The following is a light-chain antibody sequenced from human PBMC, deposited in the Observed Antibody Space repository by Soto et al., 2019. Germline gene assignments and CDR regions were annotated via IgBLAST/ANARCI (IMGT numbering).Light chain of an antibody. CDR1: QSVSSY. V-gene: IGKV3-11*01. CDR3: QQRSNWPPLT. Sequence: EIVMTQSPATLSLSPGERATLSCRASQSVSSYLAWYQQKPGQAPMLLIYDASNRATGIPARFSGSGSGTDFTITISSLEPADFAVYYCQQRSNWPPLTFGGGTKVEIK. CDR2: DAS. J-gene: IGKJ4*01.